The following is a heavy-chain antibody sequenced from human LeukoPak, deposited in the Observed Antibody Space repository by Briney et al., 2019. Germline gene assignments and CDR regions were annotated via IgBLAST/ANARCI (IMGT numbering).Heavy chain of an antibody. CDR2: IIPILGIA. CDR1: GGTFSSYA. Sequence: GASVKVSCKASGGTFSSYAISWVRQAPGQGLEWMGRIIPILGIANYAQKFQGRVTITADKSTSTAYMELSSLRSEDTAVYYCAREVGYSSRWYGENWLDPWGQGTLVTVSS. CDR3: AREVGYSSRWYGENWLDP. D-gene: IGHD6-13*01. V-gene: IGHV1-69*04. J-gene: IGHJ5*02.